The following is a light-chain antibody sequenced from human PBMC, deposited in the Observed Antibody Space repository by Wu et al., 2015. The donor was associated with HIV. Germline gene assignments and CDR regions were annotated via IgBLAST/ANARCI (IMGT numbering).Light chain of an antibody. Sequence: EIVMTQSPATLSVSPGERVTLSCRASKSVSSNLAWYQQKPGQAPRLLIYGASARATGIPARFSGSGSETEFTLTISSLQPEDSAVYYCQQSRTFGGGTKVEIK. CDR3: QQSRT. CDR2: GAS. J-gene: IGKJ4*01. V-gene: IGKV3-15*01. CDR1: KSVSSN.